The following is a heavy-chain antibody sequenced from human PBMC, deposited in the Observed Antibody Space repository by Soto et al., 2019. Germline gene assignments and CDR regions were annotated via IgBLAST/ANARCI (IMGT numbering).Heavy chain of an antibody. V-gene: IGHV3-23*01. Sequence: EVQLLESGGGLVQPGRSLRLSCAASGFTFSNYAMSWVRQAPGQGLDWVSAISGSAGTTYYADSVKGRFTISRDNSKNPLLLQMNSLRAEDAAVYYCAKFFVETGSNSGWPWSFHYWGQGTLVTVSS. J-gene: IGHJ4*02. D-gene: IGHD6-25*01. CDR2: ISGSAGTT. CDR1: GFTFSNYA. CDR3: AKFFVETGSNSGWPWSFHY.